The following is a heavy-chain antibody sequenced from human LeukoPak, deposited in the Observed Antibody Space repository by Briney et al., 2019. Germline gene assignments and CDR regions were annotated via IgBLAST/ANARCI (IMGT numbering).Heavy chain of an antibody. Sequence: ASVKVSCKASGYTFTSYSISWVRQAPGHGLEWMGWISAYNGNTIYAQKVKGRVTMTTDTSTSTAYMELMSLKSDDTAVYYCARASYCSGGSSYSDYWGQGTLVTVSS. CDR3: ARASYCSGGSSYSDY. CDR2: ISAYNGNT. CDR1: GYTFTSYS. D-gene: IGHD2-15*01. V-gene: IGHV1-18*01. J-gene: IGHJ4*02.